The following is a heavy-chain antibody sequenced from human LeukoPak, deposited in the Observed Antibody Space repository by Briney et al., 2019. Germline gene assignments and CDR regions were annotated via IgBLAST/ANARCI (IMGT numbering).Heavy chain of an antibody. J-gene: IGHJ4*02. V-gene: IGHV4-34*01. CDR3: ARAGDSSGYSDY. Sequence: SETLSLTCAVYGGSFSGYYWSWIRQPPGKGLEWIGEINHRGSTNYNPSLKSRVTISVNTSKNRFSLKLRSVTAADTAVYYCARAGDSSGYSDYWGQGTLVTVSS. CDR1: GGSFSGYY. D-gene: IGHD3-22*01. CDR2: INHRGST.